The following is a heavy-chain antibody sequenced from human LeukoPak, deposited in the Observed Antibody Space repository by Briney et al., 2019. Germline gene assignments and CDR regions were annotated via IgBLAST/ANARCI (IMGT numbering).Heavy chain of an antibody. Sequence: SETLSLTCTVSGGSISSYFWSWIRQPPGKGLEWIGYIYYSGTTNYNPSLKSRVTISIDTSKIQFSLKLSSVTTADTAVYYCARGSAYGYVRLVDCWGQGTLVTVSS. CDR2: IYYSGTT. D-gene: IGHD3-10*02. CDR3: ARGSAYGYVRLVDC. V-gene: IGHV4-59*01. J-gene: IGHJ4*02. CDR1: GGSISSYF.